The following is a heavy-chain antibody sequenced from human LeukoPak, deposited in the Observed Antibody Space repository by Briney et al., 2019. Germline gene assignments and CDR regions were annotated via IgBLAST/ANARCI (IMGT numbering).Heavy chain of an antibody. Sequence: SETLSLTCAVYGGSFSGYYWGWIRQPPGKGLEWIGRIYTSGSTNYNPSLKSRVTISVDTSKNQFSLKLSSVTAADTAVYYCARGSGSYFYFDYWGQGTLVTVSS. D-gene: IGHD1-26*01. CDR3: ARGSGSYFYFDY. CDR1: GGSFSGYY. V-gene: IGHV4-59*10. J-gene: IGHJ4*02. CDR2: IYTSGST.